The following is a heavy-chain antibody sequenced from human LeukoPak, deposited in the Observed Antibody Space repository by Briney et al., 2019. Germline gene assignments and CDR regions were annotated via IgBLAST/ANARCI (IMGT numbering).Heavy chain of an antibody. D-gene: IGHD3-10*01. CDR1: GFTFSSYA. CDR2: ISYDGSNK. Sequence: GGSLRLSCAASGFTFSSYAMHWVRQAPGKGLEWVAVISYDGSNKYYADSVKGRFTISRDNSKNTLYLQMNSLRAEDTAVYYCARDIAMVRGVMYYYYGMDVWGQGTTVTVSS. V-gene: IGHV3-30-3*01. J-gene: IGHJ6*02. CDR3: ARDIAMVRGVMYYYYGMDV.